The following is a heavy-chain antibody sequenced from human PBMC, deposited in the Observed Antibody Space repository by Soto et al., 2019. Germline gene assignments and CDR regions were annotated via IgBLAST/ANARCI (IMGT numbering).Heavy chain of an antibody. Sequence: SETLSLTCTVSGGSISSGGYYWSWIRQHPGKGLEWIGYIYYSGSTYYNPSLKSRVTISVDTSKNQFSLKLSSVTAADTAVYYCARDHCSGGSCYFDYWGQGTLVTVSS. J-gene: IGHJ4*02. CDR3: ARDHCSGGSCYFDY. CDR2: IYYSGST. D-gene: IGHD2-15*01. CDR1: GGSISSGGYY. V-gene: IGHV4-31*03.